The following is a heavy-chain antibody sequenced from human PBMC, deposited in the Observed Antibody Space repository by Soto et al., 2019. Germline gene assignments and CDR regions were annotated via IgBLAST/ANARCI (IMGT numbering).Heavy chain of an antibody. Sequence: EVQLLESGGGLVQPGGSLRLSCAASGFTFSSYAMSWARQAPGKGLEWVSAISGSGGSTYYADSVKGRFTISRDNSKNTLYLQMNSLRAEDTAVYYCAKGSAIFGVPKYYYFDYWGQGTLVTVSS. D-gene: IGHD3-3*01. CDR3: AKGSAIFGVPKYYYFDY. J-gene: IGHJ4*02. CDR1: GFTFSSYA. V-gene: IGHV3-23*01. CDR2: ISGSGGST.